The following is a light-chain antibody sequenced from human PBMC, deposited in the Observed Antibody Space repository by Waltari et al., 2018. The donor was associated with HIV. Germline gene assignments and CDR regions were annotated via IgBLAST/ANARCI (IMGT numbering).Light chain of an antibody. CDR3: QQYNNRPWT. CDR1: QSVSSN. Sequence: IVLTHSTPTHSVSTGDRAPLSCRASQSVSSNLAWYQQKPGQAPRLLMYGSSTRATGIPARFSGSGSGTEFTLTISSLQSEDFAVYYCQQYNNRPWTFGQGTTVEIK. V-gene: IGKV3D-15*01. CDR2: GSS. J-gene: IGKJ1*01.